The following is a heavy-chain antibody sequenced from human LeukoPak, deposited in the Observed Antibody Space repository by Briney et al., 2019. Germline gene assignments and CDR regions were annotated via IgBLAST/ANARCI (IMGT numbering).Heavy chain of an antibody. D-gene: IGHD3-22*01. J-gene: IGHJ4*02. V-gene: IGHV1-8*01. CDR1: GFTFSAYD. CDR2: MNPNSGNT. Sequence: GASVKVSCKASGFTFSAYDINWVRQAPGQGLEWMGWMNPNSGNTGFAQEFQGRVTMTRDTSINTAYMELSNPRSEDTAVYYCARVSQTPAYYYTSGYYYHGYWGQGARVTVSS. CDR3: ARVSQTPAYYYTSGYYYHGY.